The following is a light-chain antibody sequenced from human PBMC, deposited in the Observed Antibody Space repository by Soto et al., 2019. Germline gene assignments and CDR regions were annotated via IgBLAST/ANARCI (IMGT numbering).Light chain of an antibody. CDR3: QQFSSYPLT. CDR2: DAS. V-gene: IGKV3-11*01. Sequence: EIVLTQSPATLSLSPGERATLSCRASQSISTSLAWYQQKPGQTPRLLIYDASNRATGIPDRFSGGGSGTDFTLTISRLEPEDFAVYYCQQFSSYPLTFGGGTKVEIK. CDR1: QSISTS. J-gene: IGKJ4*01.